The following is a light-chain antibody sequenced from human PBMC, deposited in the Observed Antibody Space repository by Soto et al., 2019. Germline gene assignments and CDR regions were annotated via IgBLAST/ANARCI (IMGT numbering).Light chain of an antibody. CDR2: ATS. V-gene: IGKV3-15*01. CDR1: QSVYSN. Sequence: IVMTQSPATLSVSPGERATLSCRASQSVYSNLAWYQQKPGQAPRLLIYATSTRATGIPARFSGSGSGTEFTLTLSGLQSEDFAIYYCQQYNKGPLTFDQGTRLEIK. CDR3: QQYNKGPLT. J-gene: IGKJ5*01.